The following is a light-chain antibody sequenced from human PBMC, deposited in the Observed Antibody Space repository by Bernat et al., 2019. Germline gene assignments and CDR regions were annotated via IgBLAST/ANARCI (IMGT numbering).Light chain of an antibody. V-gene: IGLV5-39*01. CDR3: AIWYSSTYG. CDR1: SGINVGTYR. CDR2: YKSDSDK. Sequence: QPVLTQPTSLSASPGASARFTCTLRSGINVGTYRTYWYQQKPGSLPRYLLGYKSDSDKQQGSGVPSRFSGSKDASTNAGLLLISGLQSEDEADYYCAIWYSSTYGFGGGTKLTVL. J-gene: IGLJ3*02.